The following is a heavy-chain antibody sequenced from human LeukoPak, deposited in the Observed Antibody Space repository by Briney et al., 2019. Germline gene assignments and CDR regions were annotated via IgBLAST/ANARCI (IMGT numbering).Heavy chain of an antibody. CDR2: IYPGDSDT. V-gene: IGHV5-51*01. D-gene: IGHD5-18*01. J-gene: IGHJ6*02. Sequence: GESLKISCKGSGYSFTSYWIGWVRQMPGKGLEWMGIIYPGDSDTRYSPSFQGQVTISADKSISTAYLQWSSLKASDTAMYYCARHAGRYSYGRYYYYGMDVWGQGTTVTVSS. CDR3: ARHAGRYSYGRYYYYGMDV. CDR1: GYSFTSYW.